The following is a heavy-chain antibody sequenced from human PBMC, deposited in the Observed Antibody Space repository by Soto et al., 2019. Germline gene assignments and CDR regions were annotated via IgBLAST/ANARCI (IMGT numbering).Heavy chain of an antibody. V-gene: IGHV1-3*01. CDR2: INAGNGFT. Sequence: ASVKVSCKASGYTFTSYAMHWVRQAPGQRPEWMGWINAGNGFTKYLQKFQGRVTITRDTSANTAYMELTNLRSEDTAVYYCARDEVPGAMGGYYYYTMDVWGQGTTVTVSS. D-gene: IGHD2-2*01. J-gene: IGHJ6*02. CDR1: GYTFTSYA. CDR3: ARDEVPGAMGGYYYYTMDV.